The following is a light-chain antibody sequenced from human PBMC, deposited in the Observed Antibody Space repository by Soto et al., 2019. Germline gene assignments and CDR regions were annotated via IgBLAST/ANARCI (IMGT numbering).Light chain of an antibody. J-gene: IGLJ1*01. V-gene: IGLV2-14*01. Sequence: QSALTQPASVSGSPGQSITISCTGTSSDVGGYNYVSWYQQHPGKAPKLMIYDVSNRPSGVSNRFSGFKSGNTASLTISGLQAEDEADYYCSSYTSSSTLPEVFGTGTKLTVL. CDR3: SSYTSSSTLPEV. CDR1: SSDVGGYNY. CDR2: DVS.